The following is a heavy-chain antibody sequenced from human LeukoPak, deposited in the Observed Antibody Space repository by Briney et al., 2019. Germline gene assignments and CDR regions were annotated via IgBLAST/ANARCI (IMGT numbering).Heavy chain of an antibody. D-gene: IGHD1-1*01. J-gene: IGHJ6*03. Sequence: SETLSLTCTVSGGSISSGSYYWSWIRQPAGKGLEWIGRIYTSGSTNYNPSLKSRVTISVDTSKNQFSLKLSSVTAADTAVYYCARVQRRYYMDVWGKGTTVTVSS. CDR2: IYTSGST. CDR1: GGSISSGSYY. CDR3: ARVQRRYYMDV. V-gene: IGHV4-61*02.